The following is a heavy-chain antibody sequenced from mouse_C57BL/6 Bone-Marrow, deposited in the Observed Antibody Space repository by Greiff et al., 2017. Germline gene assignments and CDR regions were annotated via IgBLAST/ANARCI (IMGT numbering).Heavy chain of an antibody. D-gene: IGHD2-4*01. J-gene: IGHJ2*01. Sequence: QVQLQQPGAELVKPGASVKLSCKASGYTFTSYWMQWVKQRPGQGLEWIGEIDPSDSYTNYNQKFKGKATLTVDTSSSTAYMQLSSLTSEDSAVYYCARWGDYDYWGQGTTLTDCS. CDR3: ARWGDYDY. V-gene: IGHV1-50*01. CDR2: IDPSDSYT. CDR1: GYTFTSYW.